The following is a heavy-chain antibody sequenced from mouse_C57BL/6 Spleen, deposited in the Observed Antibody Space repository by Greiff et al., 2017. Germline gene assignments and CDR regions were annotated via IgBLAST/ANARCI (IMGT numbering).Heavy chain of an antibody. CDR2: ISYDGSN. D-gene: IGHD1-1*01. V-gene: IGHV3-6*01. Sequence: VQLKESGPGLVKPSQSLSLTCSVTGYSITSGYYWNWIRQFPGNKLEWMGYISYDGSNNYNPSLKNRISITRDTSKNQFFLKLNSVTTEDTATYYCARDQYYGSSYGAYWGQGTLVTVSA. CDR1: GYSITSGYY. J-gene: IGHJ3*01. CDR3: ARDQYYGSSYGAY.